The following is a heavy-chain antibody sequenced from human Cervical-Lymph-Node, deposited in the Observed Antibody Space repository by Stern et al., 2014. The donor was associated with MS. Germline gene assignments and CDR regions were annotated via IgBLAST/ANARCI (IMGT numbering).Heavy chain of an antibody. Sequence: VQLVQSGAEVRKPGASVKVSCKASGYTFTNYDIHWVRQATGQGLEWMGWMNPSSGHTAYAQNFQGRVTMTRHTSISTAYMELSSLRSEDTALYYCARSDYGDWDSWGQGTLVTVSS. CDR2: MNPSSGHT. D-gene: IGHD4-17*01. CDR1: GYTFTNYD. CDR3: ARSDYGDWDS. J-gene: IGHJ4*02. V-gene: IGHV1-8*01.